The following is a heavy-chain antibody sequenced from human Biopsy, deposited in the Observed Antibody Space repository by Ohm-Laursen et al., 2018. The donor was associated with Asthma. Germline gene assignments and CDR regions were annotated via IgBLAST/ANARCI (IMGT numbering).Heavy chain of an antibody. D-gene: IGHD7-27*01. CDR2: ISYTGNT. J-gene: IGHJ4*02. Sequence: SVTLSLTCTVSGGSITSSSYSWGWIRQPPGKGLEWIGSISYTGNTDIPSLRSRVTLSVDTSKNNFSLKLTSVTAADTAVFYCARHWNWGSFFDYWGQGMLVTVSS. CDR3: ARHWNWGSFFDY. V-gene: IGHV4-39*01. CDR1: GGSITSSSYS.